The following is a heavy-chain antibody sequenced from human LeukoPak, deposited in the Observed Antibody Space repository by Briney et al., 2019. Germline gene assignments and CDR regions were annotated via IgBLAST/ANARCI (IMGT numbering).Heavy chain of an antibody. D-gene: IGHD3-10*01. Sequence: SETLSLTCAVSGGSISSGGYSWSWIRQPPGKGLEWIGYIYHSGSTYYNPSLKSRVTISVDRSKNQFSLKLSSVTAADTAVCYCARGGSGSYFYYGMDVWGQGTTVTVSS. V-gene: IGHV4-30-2*01. CDR3: ARGGSGSYFYYGMDV. J-gene: IGHJ6*02. CDR2: IYHSGST. CDR1: GGSISSGGYS.